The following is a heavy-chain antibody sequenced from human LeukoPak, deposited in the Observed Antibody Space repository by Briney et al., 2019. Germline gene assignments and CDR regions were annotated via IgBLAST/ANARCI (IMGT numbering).Heavy chain of an antibody. Sequence: PGGSLRLSCAASGFTFSNDWMSWVRQAPGKGLEWVGRIKSKSDGGTTDYDASVKGRFTISRDKSQSTLYLQMNRLKTEDSAVYYCATLRSGRHPRWGQGTMVTVSS. CDR3: ATLRSGRHPR. CDR1: GFTFSNDW. V-gene: IGHV3-15*01. D-gene: IGHD3-10*01. J-gene: IGHJ3*01. CDR2: IKSKSDGGTT.